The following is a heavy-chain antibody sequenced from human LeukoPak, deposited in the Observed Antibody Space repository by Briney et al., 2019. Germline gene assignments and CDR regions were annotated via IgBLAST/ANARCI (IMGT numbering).Heavy chain of an antibody. D-gene: IGHD1-1*01. Sequence: GGSLRLSCAAPGITFSSFGMHWLRQAPGKGLEWVAFIWYDGSNKYYADSVKGRFTISRDNSKNTLYLQMNSLRAEDTAVYHCARDGTLTAGPFDPWGRGTLVTVSS. J-gene: IGHJ5*02. V-gene: IGHV3-33*01. CDR2: IWYDGSNK. CDR1: GITFSSFG. CDR3: ARDGTLTAGPFDP.